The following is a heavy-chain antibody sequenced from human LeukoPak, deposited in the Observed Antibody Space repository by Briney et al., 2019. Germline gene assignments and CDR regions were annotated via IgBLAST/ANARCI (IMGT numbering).Heavy chain of an antibody. J-gene: IGHJ4*02. D-gene: IGHD2-15*01. CDR2: ISSSSSYT. CDR1: GFTFNDYY. V-gene: IGHV3-11*06. Sequence: GGSLRLSCAASGFTFNDYYMSWIRQAPGKGLEWVSYISSSSSYTNYADSVKGRFTISRDNAKNSLYLQMNSLRAEDTAVYYCARDYRKLGYCSGGSCFPTFDYWGQGTLVTVSS. CDR3: ARDYRKLGYCSGGSCFPTFDY.